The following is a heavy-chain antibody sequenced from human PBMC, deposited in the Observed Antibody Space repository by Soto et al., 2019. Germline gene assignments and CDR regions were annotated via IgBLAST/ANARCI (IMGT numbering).Heavy chain of an antibody. J-gene: IGHJ6*02. CDR1: GYTFTSYG. V-gene: IGHV1-18*04. CDR2: ISAYNGNT. Sequence: ASVKVSCKASGYTFTSYGISWVRQAPGQGLEWMGWISAYNGNTNYAQKLQGRVTMTTDTSTSTAYMELRSLRSDDTAVHYCARGAFDYGDSMALYYYYYGMDVWGQGTTVTVSS. CDR3: ARGAFDYGDSMALYYYYYGMDV. D-gene: IGHD4-17*01.